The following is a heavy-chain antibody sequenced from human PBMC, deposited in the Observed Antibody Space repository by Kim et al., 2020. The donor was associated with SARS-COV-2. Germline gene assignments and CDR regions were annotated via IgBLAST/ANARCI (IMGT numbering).Heavy chain of an antibody. D-gene: IGHD3-3*01. V-gene: IGHV5-51*01. Sequence: GESLKISCKGSGYSFTSYWIGWVRQMPGKGLEWMGIIYPGDSDTRYSPSFQGQVTISADKSISTAYLQWSSLKASDTAMYYCARSVLRFLDRSAMDVWGQGTTVTVSS. J-gene: IGHJ6*02. CDR1: GYSFTSYW. CDR3: ARSVLRFLDRSAMDV. CDR2: IYPGDSDT.